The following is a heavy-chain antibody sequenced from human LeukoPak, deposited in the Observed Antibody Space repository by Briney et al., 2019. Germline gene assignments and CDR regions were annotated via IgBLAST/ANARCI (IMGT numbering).Heavy chain of an antibody. CDR3: AKDREWYKSHTDY. CDR2: IKQDGSKK. J-gene: IGHJ4*02. CDR1: GFPFSSYW. D-gene: IGHD1-14*01. V-gene: IGHV3-7*03. Sequence: GGSLRLSCVASGFPFSSYWMTWVRQAPGKGLEWVANIKQDGSKKSYVDSVKGRFTISRDNAKNSLYLQMNSLRAEDTAVYYCAKDREWYKSHTDYWGQGTLVTVSS.